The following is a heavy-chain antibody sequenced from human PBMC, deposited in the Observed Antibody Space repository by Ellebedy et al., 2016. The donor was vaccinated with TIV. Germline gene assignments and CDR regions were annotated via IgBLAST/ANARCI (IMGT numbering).Heavy chain of an antibody. CDR1: GFTFSNYW. CDR2: IKQDGNDK. V-gene: IGHV3-7*01. Sequence: PGGSLRLSCAASGFTFSNYWMSWVRQAPGKGLEWVANIKQDGNDKYYVDSVKGRFTISRDNAKNSLSLQMSSLRADDTAVYFCARDRCTSTSCFFDYWGQGTLVTVSS. CDR3: ARDRCTSTSCFFDY. J-gene: IGHJ4*02. D-gene: IGHD2-2*01.